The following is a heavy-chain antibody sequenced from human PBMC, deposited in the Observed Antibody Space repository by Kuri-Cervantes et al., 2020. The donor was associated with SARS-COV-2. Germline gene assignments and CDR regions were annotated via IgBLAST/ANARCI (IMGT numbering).Heavy chain of an antibody. V-gene: IGHV1-46*01. J-gene: IGHJ4*02. CDR3: ARGAVAGIEYY. Sequence: ASVKVSCKASGYTFTSYYMHWVRQAPGQGREWMGISNPSGGSTSYAQNFQGRVTITADRSTSTAYMELGSLRSEDTAVYYWARGAVAGIEYYWGQGTLVTVSS. CDR2: SNPSGGST. CDR1: GYTFTSYY. D-gene: IGHD6-19*01.